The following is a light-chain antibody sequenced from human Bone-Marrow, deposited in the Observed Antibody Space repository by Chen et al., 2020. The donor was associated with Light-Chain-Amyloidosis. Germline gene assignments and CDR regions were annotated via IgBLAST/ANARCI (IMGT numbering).Light chain of an antibody. Sequence: DTQMTQSPSSLSASVGDRVTITCQASQDISNYLNWYQQKPGQAPNLLISDAFNLETGVPARFSGSGFGTDFSLSITSLQPEDIATYYCQQYHSLPLTFGGGTKVEI. CDR2: DAF. CDR3: QQYHSLPLT. V-gene: IGKV1-33*01. CDR1: QDISNY. J-gene: IGKJ4*01.